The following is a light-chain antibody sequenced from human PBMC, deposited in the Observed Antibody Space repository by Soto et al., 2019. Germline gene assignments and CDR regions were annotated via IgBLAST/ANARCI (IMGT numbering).Light chain of an antibody. CDR3: QQYGSSPTT. CDR1: QTVTSNY. V-gene: IGKV3-20*01. J-gene: IGKJ1*01. CDR2: GAS. Sequence: IVLTQSPVTPSLSPGERATLSCGASQTVTSNYLAWYQQKPGQAPRLLIFGASIRDTGIPDRFSGSGSGTDFTLTISRLEPEDSAVYHCQQYGSSPTTFGQGTKVDIK.